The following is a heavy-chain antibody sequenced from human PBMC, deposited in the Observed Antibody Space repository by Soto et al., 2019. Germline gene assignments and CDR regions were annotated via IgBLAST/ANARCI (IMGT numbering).Heavy chain of an antibody. D-gene: IGHD6-13*01. CDR1: DGTISSGDYY. J-gene: IGHJ5*02. V-gene: IGHV4-30-4*01. CDR2: IYYSGST. CDR3: ARERSDGSRLDP. Sequence: QVQLQESGPGLVKPSQTLSLTCTGSDGTISSGDYYWSWIRQPPGKGLEWIGYIYYSGSTYYNPSLKSRVTISVDTSKNQFSLKLSSVTAADTAVYYCARERSDGSRLDPWGQGTLVTVSS.